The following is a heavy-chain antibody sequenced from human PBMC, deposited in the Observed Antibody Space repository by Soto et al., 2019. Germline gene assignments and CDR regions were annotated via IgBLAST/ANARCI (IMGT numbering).Heavy chain of an antibody. D-gene: IGHD6-19*01. J-gene: IGHJ4*02. CDR2: INHSGST. CDR1: GGSFSGCY. V-gene: IGHV4-34*01. Sequence: SETLSLTCAVYGGSFSGCYWSWIRQPPGKGLEWIGEINHSGSTNYNPSLKSRVTISVDTSKNQFSLKLSSVTAADTAVYYCARGQQWLPYWGQGTLVTVSS. CDR3: ARGQQWLPY.